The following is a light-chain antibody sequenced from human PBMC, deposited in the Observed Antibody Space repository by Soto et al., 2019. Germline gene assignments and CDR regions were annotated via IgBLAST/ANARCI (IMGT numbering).Light chain of an antibody. CDR1: QSGSSSY. V-gene: IGKV3-20*01. J-gene: IGKJ5*01. CDR3: QQYSSLTLT. CDR2: GAS. Sequence: LSLSPTTVSVSPRSRATLSCRARQSGSSSYLAWYQQKPGQAPRLLIYGASSRDTGIPDRFSGSGSGTDFTLTIIRLQHEDVVVYYCQQYSSLTLTFGHGTQLDIK.